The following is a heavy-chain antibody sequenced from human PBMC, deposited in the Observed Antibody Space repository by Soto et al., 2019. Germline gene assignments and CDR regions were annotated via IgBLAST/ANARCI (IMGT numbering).Heavy chain of an antibody. CDR3: ARVVPDPIVGIVGASAFDI. CDR2: IIPIFGTA. J-gene: IGHJ3*02. D-gene: IGHD1-26*01. Sequence: SVKVSCKASGGTFSSYAISWVRQAPGQGLEWMGGIIPIFGTANYAQKFQGRVTITADESTSTAYMELSSLRSEDTAVYYCARVVPDPIVGIVGASAFDIWGQGTMVTVSS. CDR1: GGTFSSYA. V-gene: IGHV1-69*13.